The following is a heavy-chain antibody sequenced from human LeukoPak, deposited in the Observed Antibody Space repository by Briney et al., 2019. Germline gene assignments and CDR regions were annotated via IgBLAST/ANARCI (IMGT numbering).Heavy chain of an antibody. Sequence: SETLSLTCAVYGGSFSGYYWNWIRQPPGKGLEWIGEINHSGSTNYNPSLKSRVTISVDTSKNQFSLKLSSVTAADTAVYYCARGRRVGITMIVVVSHFDYWGQGTLVTVSS. CDR1: GGSFSGYY. V-gene: IGHV4-34*01. CDR2: INHSGST. J-gene: IGHJ4*02. CDR3: ARGRRVGITMIVVVSHFDY. D-gene: IGHD3-22*01.